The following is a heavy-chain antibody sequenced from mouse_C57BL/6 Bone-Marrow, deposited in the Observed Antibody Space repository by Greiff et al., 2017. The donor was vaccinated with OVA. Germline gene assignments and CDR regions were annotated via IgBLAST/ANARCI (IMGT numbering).Heavy chain of an antibody. J-gene: IGHJ3*01. D-gene: IGHD2-3*01. CDR1: GYTFTSYW. CDR3: QFYGGYYVGFAG. V-gene: IGHV1-55*01. CDR2: IYPGSGST. Sequence: QVQLKQPGAELVKPGASVTMSCKASGYTFTSYWITWVKQRPGQGLEWIGDIYPGSGSTNYNEKFMSKATLTVDPSSSTAYMQLSSLTSEDSAVYYCQFYGGYYVGFAGWGKGTLVTVSA.